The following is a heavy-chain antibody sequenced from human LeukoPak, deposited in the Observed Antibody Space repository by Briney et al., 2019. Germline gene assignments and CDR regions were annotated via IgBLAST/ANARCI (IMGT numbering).Heavy chain of an antibody. J-gene: IGHJ5*02. D-gene: IGHD3-10*01. CDR3: ASRKFRNYGSGSYGGWFDP. CDR2: IYYSGST. Sequence: PSETLSLTCTVSGGSISSSSYYWGWIRQPPGKGLEWIGSIYYSGSTYYNPSLKSRVTISVDTSKNQFSLKLSSVTAADTAVYYCASRKFRNYGSGSYGGWFDPWGQGTLVTVSS. CDR1: GGSISSSSYY. V-gene: IGHV4-39*07.